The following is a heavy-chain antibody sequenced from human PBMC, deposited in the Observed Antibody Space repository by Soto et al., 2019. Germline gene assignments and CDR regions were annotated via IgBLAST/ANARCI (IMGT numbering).Heavy chain of an antibody. CDR3: ARSPIAALDWFDP. J-gene: IGHJ5*02. CDR2: INAGNGNT. V-gene: IGHV1-3*01. Sequence: QVQLVQSGAEVKKPGASVRISCKASGYTFTTYAMHWVRQAPGQVLEWMGWINAGNGNTKYSQKFQGRVTITRDTSASTAYMELSSLRSGDTAVYYCARSPIAALDWFDPWGQGTLVTVSS. D-gene: IGHD6-25*01. CDR1: GYTFTTYA.